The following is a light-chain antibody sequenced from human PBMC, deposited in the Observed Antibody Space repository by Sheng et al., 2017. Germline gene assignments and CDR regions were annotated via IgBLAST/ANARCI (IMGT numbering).Light chain of an antibody. CDR2: EDS. CDR3: QAWDSSTVV. Sequence: SYELTQPPSVSVSPGQTASITCSGDKLGDKYACWYQQKPGQSPFLVIYEDSKRPSGIPERFSGSNSGNTATLTIRGTQAMDEADYYCQAWDSSTVVFGGGTKLTVL. CDR1: KLGDKY. V-gene: IGLV3-1*01. J-gene: IGLJ3*02.